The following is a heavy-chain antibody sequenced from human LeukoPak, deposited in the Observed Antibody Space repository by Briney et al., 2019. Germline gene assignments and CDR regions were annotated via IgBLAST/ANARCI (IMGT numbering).Heavy chain of an antibody. Sequence: ASVTVSCKASGYTFTIYAMNWARQAPGQGLEWMGWINTNTGNPTYAQGFTGRFVFSLDTSVSTAYLQISSLKAEDTAVYYCARGRIEVATLKRNLDYWGQGTLVTVSS. CDR2: INTNTGNP. D-gene: IGHD5-12*01. CDR3: ARGRIEVATLKRNLDY. J-gene: IGHJ4*02. CDR1: GYTFTIYA. V-gene: IGHV7-4-1*02.